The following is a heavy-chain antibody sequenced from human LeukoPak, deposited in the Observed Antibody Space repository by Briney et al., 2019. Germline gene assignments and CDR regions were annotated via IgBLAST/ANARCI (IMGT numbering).Heavy chain of an antibody. D-gene: IGHD1-7*01. J-gene: IGHJ4*02. CDR2: ISSSSGYI. Sequence: GGSLRLSCAASGFTFSSYSMNWVRQAPGKGLEWVSSISSSSGYIYYADSVKGRFTISRDNAKNSLYLQMNSLRAEDTAIYYCAREDDWNYEDYWGQGTLVTVSS. V-gene: IGHV3-21*01. CDR3: AREDDWNYEDY. CDR1: GFTFSSYS.